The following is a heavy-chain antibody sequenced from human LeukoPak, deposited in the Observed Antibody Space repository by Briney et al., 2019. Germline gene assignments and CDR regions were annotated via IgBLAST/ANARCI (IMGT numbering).Heavy chain of an antibody. V-gene: IGHV3-53*01. Sequence: GGSLRLSCAASGFTVSSNYMRWVRQASGKGLEWGSVIYSGGSTYYADSVKGRFTISRDNSKNTLYLQMNSLRAEDTAVYYCARDSYYYGSGSSPDYFQHWGQGTLVTVSS. CDR2: IYSGGST. J-gene: IGHJ1*01. CDR1: GFTVSSNY. D-gene: IGHD3-10*01. CDR3: ARDSYYYGSGSSPDYFQH.